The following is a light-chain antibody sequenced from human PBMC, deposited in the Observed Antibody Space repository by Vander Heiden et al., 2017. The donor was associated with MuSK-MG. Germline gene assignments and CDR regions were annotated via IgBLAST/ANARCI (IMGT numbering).Light chain of an antibody. J-gene: IGKJ4*01. CDR2: VAS. CDR3: QQHYRPLHLT. V-gene: IGKV1-NL1*01. Sequence: DIQMTQSPSSLSASVGDRITITCRARQDISQSVAWFQHKPAKAPKLLISVASRLESGVPSRFSGSGSGTDYTLTISSLQTEDSATFYCQQHYRPLHLTFGGGTKVEIK. CDR1: QDISQS.